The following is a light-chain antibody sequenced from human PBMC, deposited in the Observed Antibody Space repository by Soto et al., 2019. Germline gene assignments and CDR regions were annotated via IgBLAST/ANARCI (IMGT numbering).Light chain of an antibody. CDR2: AAS. CDR3: QQTYSIPLT. J-gene: IGKJ4*01. V-gene: IGKV1-39*01. Sequence: DLQMTQSPASLSASLGDSVTIAGRASQSSSRYLNWYQHKPGKAPNLLIYAASSLKPGVPSRFSGSGSGTDFTLTISSLQPEDFATYYCQQTYSIPLTFGGGTKVEI. CDR1: QSSSRY.